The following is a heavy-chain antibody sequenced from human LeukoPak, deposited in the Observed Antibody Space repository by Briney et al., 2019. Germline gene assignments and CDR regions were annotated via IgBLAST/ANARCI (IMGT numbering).Heavy chain of an antibody. Sequence: SETLSLTCAVYGGSFSGYYWGWIRQPPGKGLEWIGAIHYSGSTYYNPALKSRITISVDTSKNQFSLKLSSVTAADTAVYYCARHGVFGGNLAAFDIWGQGTMVTVSS. J-gene: IGHJ3*02. D-gene: IGHD4-23*01. V-gene: IGHV4-34*01. CDR1: GGSFSGYY. CDR2: IHYSGST. CDR3: ARHGVFGGNLAAFDI.